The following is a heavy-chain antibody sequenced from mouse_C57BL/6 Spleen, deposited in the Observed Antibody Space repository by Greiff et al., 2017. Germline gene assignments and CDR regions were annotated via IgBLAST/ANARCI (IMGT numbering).Heavy chain of an antibody. J-gene: IGHJ2*01. CDR1: GFTFSSYA. CDR2: ISDGGSYT. V-gene: IGHV5-4*01. D-gene: IGHD1-1*01. Sequence: DVKLVESGGGLVKPGGSLKLSCAASGFTFSSYAMSWVRQTPEKRLEWVATISDGGSYTYYPDNVKGRFTISRDNAKNNLYLQMSHLKSEDTAMYYCARDLYYGSSPMGFDYWGKGTTLTVSS. CDR3: ARDLYYGSSPMGFDY.